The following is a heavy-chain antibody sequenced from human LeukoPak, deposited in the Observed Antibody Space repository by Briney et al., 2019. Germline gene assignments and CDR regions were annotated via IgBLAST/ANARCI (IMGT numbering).Heavy chain of an antibody. V-gene: IGHV3-21*01. CDR2: ISSSSYI. D-gene: IGHD4-17*01. CDR1: GFAFSSFS. Sequence: KTGGSLRLSCAASGFAFSSFSMNWVRRVPGKGLEWVSSISSSSYIHYADSVKGRFTISRDNAKSSLYLQMNSLRAEDTAVYYCARDMGLTTVTTVFAFDIWGQGTMVTVSS. CDR3: ARDMGLTTVTTVFAFDI. J-gene: IGHJ3*02.